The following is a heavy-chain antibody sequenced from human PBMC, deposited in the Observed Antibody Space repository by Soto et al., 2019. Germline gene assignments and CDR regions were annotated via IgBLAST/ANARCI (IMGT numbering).Heavy chain of an antibody. D-gene: IGHD2-2*01. J-gene: IGHJ4*02. CDR1: GASIHNGGYF. V-gene: IGHV4-30-4*01. CDR3: PRASTTAPVDS. CDR2: INNSGSP. Sequence: QVQLQESGPGLVRPSQTLSLTCSVSGASIHNGGYFWSWIRQSPEKGLEWIGHINNSGSPYNNSFLRNRVTISADTSMNQSSLALNSVNPADPAIYHSPRASTTAPVDSWGQGILVTVSS.